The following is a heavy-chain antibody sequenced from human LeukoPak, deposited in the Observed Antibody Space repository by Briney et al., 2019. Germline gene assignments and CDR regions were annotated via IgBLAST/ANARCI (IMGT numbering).Heavy chain of an antibody. J-gene: IGHJ3*01. V-gene: IGHV3-23*01. D-gene: IGHD5-24*01. CDR3: AKDIQLST. CDR1: GFNSRDAA. CDR2: ISFSGDNP. Sequence: PGRCLSLSCAASGFNSRDAAMTWGRQAPGEGLEWVSLISFSGDNPYSADSVKGRFTISRDQSQNTLSLQMNSLRVEDTAIYYCAKDIQLSTWGLGTMVTVSS.